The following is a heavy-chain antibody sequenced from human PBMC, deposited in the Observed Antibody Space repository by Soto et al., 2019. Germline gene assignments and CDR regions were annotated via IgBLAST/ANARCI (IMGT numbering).Heavy chain of an antibody. V-gene: IGHV3-23*01. CDR2: ISGGGGNT. CDR3: AKERLGRGADY. J-gene: IGHJ4*02. CDR1: GFTFSNYA. Sequence: EVQLLESGGGLVQPGGSPRLSCAASGFTFSNYAMSWVRQTPRKGLEWVSTISGGGGNTYYPDSVKGRFTISRDNSKDTVYLQMNSLRAEDTAIYYCAKERLGRGADYWGQGALVTVTS.